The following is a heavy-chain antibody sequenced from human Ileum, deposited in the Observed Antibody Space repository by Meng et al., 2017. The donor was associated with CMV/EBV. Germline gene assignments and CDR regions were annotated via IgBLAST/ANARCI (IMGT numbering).Heavy chain of an antibody. D-gene: IGHD3-10*01. CDR1: GGSISNYY. J-gene: IGHJ4*02. CDR2: IYTSGTT. Sequence: QVMLQESGPGLVKTSEPLALTCYVSGGSISNYYWSWIRQSAGKGLEWIAHIYTSGTTNYNPSLKSRVTMSVDTSRNQFSLKLTSVTAADTAVYYCARNYGSGNWNFFHYWGQGTLVTVSS. V-gene: IGHV4-4*07. CDR3: ARNYGSGNWNFFHY.